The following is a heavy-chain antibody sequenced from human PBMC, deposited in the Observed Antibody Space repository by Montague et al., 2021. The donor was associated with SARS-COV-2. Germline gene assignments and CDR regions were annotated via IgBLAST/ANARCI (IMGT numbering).Heavy chain of an antibody. CDR2: INPISGGT. V-gene: IGHV1-2*04. D-gene: IGHD4-17*01. Sequence: SVKVSCKASGYRFTGYYMHWVRQAPGQGLEWMGWINPISGGTNYAQKFQGWVTMTRDTPISTAYMELSRLTSDDAAVYYCARVHDYGDFDAFDIWGPGTMVTVSS. CDR3: ARVHDYGDFDAFDI. CDR1: GYRFTGYY. J-gene: IGHJ3*02.